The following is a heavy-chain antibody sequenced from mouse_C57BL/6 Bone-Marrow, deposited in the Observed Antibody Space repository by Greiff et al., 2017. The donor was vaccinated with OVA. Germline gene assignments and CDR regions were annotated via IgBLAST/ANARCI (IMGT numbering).Heavy chain of an antibody. V-gene: IGHV1-69*01. CDR2: IDPSDSYP. Sequence: QVQLQQPGAELVMPGASVKLSCKASGYTFTSYWMHWVKQRPGQGLEWIGEIDPSDSYPNYNQKFKGKSPLTVDKSSSTAYMQLSSLTSEDSAVYYCARRGFDYDEGTLYYYAMDYWGQGTSVTVSS. CDR3: ARRGFDYDEGTLYYYAMDY. D-gene: IGHD2-4*01. CDR1: GYTFTSYW. J-gene: IGHJ4*01.